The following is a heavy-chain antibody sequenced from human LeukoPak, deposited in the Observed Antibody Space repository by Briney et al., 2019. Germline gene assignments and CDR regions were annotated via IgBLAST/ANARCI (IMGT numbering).Heavy chain of an antibody. D-gene: IGHD1-20*01. CDR2: LSSDGGNT. V-gene: IGHV3-64D*09. Sequence: GGSLRLSCSASGFTFSTYPMHWFRQAPGKGLEYLSSLSSDGGNTYYADSVKGRVTISRDNSKNTLYLQMSSLRAEDTAVYYCVRCALTGVPFRGYFDYWGQGSLVTVSS. CDR1: GFTFSTYP. CDR3: VRCALTGVPFRGYFDY. J-gene: IGHJ4*02.